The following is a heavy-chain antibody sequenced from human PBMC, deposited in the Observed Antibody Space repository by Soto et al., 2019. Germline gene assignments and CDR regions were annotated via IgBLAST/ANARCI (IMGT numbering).Heavy chain of an antibody. J-gene: IGHJ4*02. CDR2: IIPILGIA. CDR3: ATIETPSPY. V-gene: IGHV1-69*02. CDR1: GGTFSSYT. Sequence: QVQLVQSGAEVKKPGSSVKVSCKASGGTFSSYTISWVRQAPGQGLEWMGRIIPILGIANYAQKFQGRVTXXADKSTSTAYMELSSLRSEDTAVYYCATIETPSPYWGQGTLVTVSS.